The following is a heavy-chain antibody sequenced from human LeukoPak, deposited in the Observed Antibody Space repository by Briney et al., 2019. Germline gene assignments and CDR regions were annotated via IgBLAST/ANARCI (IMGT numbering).Heavy chain of an antibody. CDR3: ASPLGGTIFGVGRQNI. Sequence: PGGSLRLSCAASGFTFSSYSMNWVRQAPGKGLEWVSSISSSSSYIYYADSVKGRFTISRDNAKNSLYLQMNSLRAEDTAVYYCASPLGGTIFGVGRQNIWGQGTMVTVSS. D-gene: IGHD3-3*01. J-gene: IGHJ3*02. V-gene: IGHV3-21*01. CDR2: ISSSSSYI. CDR1: GFTFSSYS.